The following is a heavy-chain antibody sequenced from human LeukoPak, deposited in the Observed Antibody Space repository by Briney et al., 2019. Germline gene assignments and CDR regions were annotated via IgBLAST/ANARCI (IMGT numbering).Heavy chain of an antibody. CDR2: IGSSSSYI. J-gene: IGHJ6*03. V-gene: IGHV3-21*01. CDR1: GFTFSSYS. Sequence: KSGGSLRLFCAASGFTFSSYSMNWVRQAPGKGLEWVSSIGSSSSYIYYADSVKGRFTISRDNAKNSLYLQMNSLRAEDTAVYYCASAYCSSTSCYVTGYYYYYYMDVWGKGTTVTVSS. CDR3: ASAYCSSTSCYVTGYYYYYYMDV. D-gene: IGHD2-2*01.